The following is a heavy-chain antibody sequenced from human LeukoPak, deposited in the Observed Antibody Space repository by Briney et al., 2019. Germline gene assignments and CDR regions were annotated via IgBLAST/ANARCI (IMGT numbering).Heavy chain of an antibody. D-gene: IGHD2-21*01. CDR3: ARLQSSGLVWSVH. CDR1: GGSISSSSYY. J-gene: IGHJ4*02. CDR2: IYYSGST. V-gene: IGHV4-39*01. Sequence: ASETLSLTCTVSGGSISSSSYYWGWIRQPPGKGLEWIGSIYYSGSTYYNPSLKSRFTISVDTSKNQFSLKLSSVTAADTAVYYCARLQSSGLVWSVHWGQGTLVTVSS.